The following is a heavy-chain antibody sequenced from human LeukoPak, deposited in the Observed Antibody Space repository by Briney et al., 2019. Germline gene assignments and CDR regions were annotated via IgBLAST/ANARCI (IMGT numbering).Heavy chain of an antibody. Sequence: PSETLSLTCNVSGVSVSTSHWNWIRQRPGKGLEWIGCLSYTGKTDYNPSLKSRVSISLGSSNNHFSLKLTSVTAADTAVYYCSEGYFEPFDHWGQGILVTVSS. V-gene: IGHV4-59*02. D-gene: IGHD2/OR15-2a*01. J-gene: IGHJ4*02. CDR2: LSYTGKT. CDR3: SEGYFEPFDH. CDR1: GVSVSTSH.